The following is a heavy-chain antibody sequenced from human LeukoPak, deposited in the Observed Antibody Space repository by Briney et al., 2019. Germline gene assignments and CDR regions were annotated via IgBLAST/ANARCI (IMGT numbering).Heavy chain of an antibody. V-gene: IGHV3-23*01. J-gene: IGHJ4*02. CDR2: ISGSGGST. CDR3: AGGRSSWYGYFDY. CDR1: GFTFSSYA. D-gene: IGHD6-13*01. Sequence: GGSLRLSCAASGFTFSSYAMSWVRQAPGKGLEWVPAISGSGGSTYYADSVKGRFTISRDNSKNTLYLQMSSLRAEDTAVYYCAGGRSSWYGYFDYWGQGTLVTVSS.